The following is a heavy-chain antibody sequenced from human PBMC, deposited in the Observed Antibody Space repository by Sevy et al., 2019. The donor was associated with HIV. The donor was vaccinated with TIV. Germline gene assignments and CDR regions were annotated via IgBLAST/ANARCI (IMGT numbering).Heavy chain of an antibody. J-gene: IGHJ6*02. D-gene: IGHD1-26*01. CDR1: GFSFSYYG. Sequence: GGSLRLSCTGSGFSFSYYGIHWVRQAPGKGLDWVALISHDGINEYYADSVKGRFTISRDNSKNTVYLEMNRLRNEDTAIYFCANAYSGSYSHSYRYALDLWGQGTTVTVSS. V-gene: IGHV3-30*18. CDR2: ISHDGINE. CDR3: ANAYSGSYSHSYRYALDL.